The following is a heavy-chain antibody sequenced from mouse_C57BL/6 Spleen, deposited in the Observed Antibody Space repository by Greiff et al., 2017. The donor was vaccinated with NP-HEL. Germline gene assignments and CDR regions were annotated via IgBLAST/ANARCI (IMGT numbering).Heavy chain of an antibody. CDR3: ANSNYRSYWYFDV. V-gene: IGHV1-64*01. D-gene: IGHD2-5*01. CDR1: GYTFTSYW. Sequence: QVQLQQSGAELVKPGASVKLSCKASGYTFTSYWMHWVKQRPGQGLEWIGMIHPNSGSTNYNEKFKSKATLTVDKSSSTAYMQLSSLTSEDSAVYYCANSNYRSYWYFDVWGTGTTVTVSS. J-gene: IGHJ1*03. CDR2: IHPNSGST.